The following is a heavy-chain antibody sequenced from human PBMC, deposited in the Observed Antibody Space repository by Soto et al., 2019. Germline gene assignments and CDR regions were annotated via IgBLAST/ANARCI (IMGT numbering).Heavy chain of an antibody. J-gene: IGHJ6*04. Sequence: QVQLVQSGAEVKKPGSSVKVSCKASGGTFSSYTISWVRQAPGQGLEWMGRIIPILGIANYAQKFQGRVTITADKSTSTAYMELSSLRSEDTAVYYCARDLGGPSTYYYGSGSYMYVWGKGTTVTVSS. D-gene: IGHD3-10*01. CDR2: IIPILGIA. CDR1: GGTFSSYT. V-gene: IGHV1-69*08. CDR3: ARDLGGPSTYYYGSGSYMYV.